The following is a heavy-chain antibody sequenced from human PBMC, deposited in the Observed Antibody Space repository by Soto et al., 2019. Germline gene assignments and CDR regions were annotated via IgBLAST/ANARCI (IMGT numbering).Heavy chain of an antibody. J-gene: IGHJ4*02. V-gene: IGHV5-10-1*01. CDR1: GYNFPYYW. CDR3: ARHQRYAERLSDLDY. Sequence: GESLKISCEGSGYNFPYYWITWVRQMPGKGLEWMGTIDPSDSYTNYSPSFQGHVTLSADKSISTAYLQWSSLKASDTAMYYCARHQRYAERLSDLDYWGQGTTVTVSS. CDR2: IDPSDSYT. D-gene: IGHD1-1*01.